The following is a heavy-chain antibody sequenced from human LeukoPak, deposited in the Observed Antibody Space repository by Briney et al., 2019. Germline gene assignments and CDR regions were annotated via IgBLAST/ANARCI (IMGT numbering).Heavy chain of an antibody. D-gene: IGHD3-9*01. CDR1: GFAFSSYW. CDR2: IEQGGSDK. Sequence: PGGSLRLSCAASGFAFSSYWMSWVRQAPGKGLEGVANIEQGGSDKYYAPSVKGRFTISRVNAKNSLYLQMSLLRAEDTAVYYCARDRLSSEYDTHAFDIWGQGTMVTVSS. V-gene: IGHV3-7*04. J-gene: IGHJ3*02. CDR3: ARDRLSSEYDTHAFDI.